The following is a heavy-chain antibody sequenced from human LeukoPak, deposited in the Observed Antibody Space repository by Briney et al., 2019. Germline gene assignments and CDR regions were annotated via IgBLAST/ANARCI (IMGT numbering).Heavy chain of an antibody. CDR1: GGSFSGYY. J-gene: IGHJ4*02. CDR3: ERGVGARAIPNY. Sequence: SETLSLTCAVYGGSFSGYYWSWVRQPPGKGLEWIGEINHSGSTNYNPSLKSRVTISVDTSKNQFSLKLRTENAADTAEYDSERGVGARAIPNYWGQGTLVTVSS. CDR2: INHSGST. D-gene: IGHD1-26*01. V-gene: IGHV4-34*01.